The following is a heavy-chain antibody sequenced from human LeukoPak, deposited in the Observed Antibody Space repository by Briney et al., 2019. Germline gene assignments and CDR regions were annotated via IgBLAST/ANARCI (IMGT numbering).Heavy chain of an antibody. CDR1: GYTFTGYY. CDR2: INPNSGST. D-gene: IGHD4-11*01. Sequence: ASVKVSCKASGYTFTGYYMHWVRQAPGQGLEWMGWINPNSGSTNYAQKFQGRVTMTRDTSISTAYMELSRLRSDDTAVYYCARFHTVTTTDPSDYWGQGTLVTVSS. CDR3: ARFHTVTTTDPSDY. V-gene: IGHV1-2*02. J-gene: IGHJ4*02.